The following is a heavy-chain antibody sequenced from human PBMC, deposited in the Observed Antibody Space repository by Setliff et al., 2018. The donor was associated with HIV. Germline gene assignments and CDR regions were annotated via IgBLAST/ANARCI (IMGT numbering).Heavy chain of an antibody. Sequence: SVKVSCKASGGTFSSYAISWVRQAPGQGLEWMGGIIPIFGTANYAQKFQGRVTITADESTSTTYMELSSLRSEDTAVYYCARDFTGGDGYNFWDYWGQGTLVTVSS. V-gene: IGHV1-69*13. CDR3: ARDFTGGDGYNFWDY. CDR1: GGTFSSYA. CDR2: IIPIFGTA. D-gene: IGHD3-3*01. J-gene: IGHJ4*02.